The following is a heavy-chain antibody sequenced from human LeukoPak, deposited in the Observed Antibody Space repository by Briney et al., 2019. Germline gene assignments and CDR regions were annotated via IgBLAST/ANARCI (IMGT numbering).Heavy chain of an antibody. Sequence: PGGSLRLSCVASGFNFSTYWMNWVRQEPGKGLAWVASIYSDGRSTDYADSVKGRFTISRDNAKNTLFLQMNSLRVEDTAVYYCAKLLGTTSVLDYWGQGALVTVSS. J-gene: IGHJ4*02. CDR1: GFNFSTYW. V-gene: IGHV3-74*01. D-gene: IGHD1-26*01. CDR2: IYSDGRST. CDR3: AKLLGTTSVLDY.